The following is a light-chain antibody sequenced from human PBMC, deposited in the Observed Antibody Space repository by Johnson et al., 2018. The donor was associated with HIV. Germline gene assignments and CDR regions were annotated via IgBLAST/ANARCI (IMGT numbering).Light chain of an antibody. CDR2: DNN. V-gene: IGLV1-51*01. CDR1: SSNIGNNY. CDR3: GTWDSSLSAYYV. J-gene: IGLJ1*01. Sequence: QSVLTQPPSVSAAPGQKVTISCSGSSSNIGNNYVSWYQQLPGTAPKLLIYDNNKRPSGIPDRFSGSKSGTSATPDITGLQTGDEADYYCGTWDSSLSAYYVFGTGTKVTVL.